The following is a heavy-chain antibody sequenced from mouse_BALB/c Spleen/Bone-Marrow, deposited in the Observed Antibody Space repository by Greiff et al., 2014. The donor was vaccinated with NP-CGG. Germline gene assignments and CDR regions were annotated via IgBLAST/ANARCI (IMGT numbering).Heavy chain of an antibody. D-gene: IGHD1-2*01. CDR1: GFTLSGYN. Sequence: VQLKESGGGLVKPGGSLKLSCAASGFTLSGYNMSWVRRTPEKRLEWVATISSGGSYTYYLDSVKGRFTISRDNADNTLYLQMSSLKSEDTAMYYCTKLLRLRKYFDVWGAGTTVTVSS. CDR2: ISSGGSYT. CDR3: TKLLRLRKYFDV. J-gene: IGHJ1*01. V-gene: IGHV5-6-4*01.